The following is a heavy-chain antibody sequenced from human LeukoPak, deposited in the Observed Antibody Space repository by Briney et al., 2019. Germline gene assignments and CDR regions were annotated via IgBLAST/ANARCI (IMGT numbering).Heavy chain of an antibody. J-gene: IGHJ4*02. V-gene: IGHV3-30*18. CDR2: ISYDGSNK. D-gene: IGHD3-10*01. CDR1: GFTFSSYG. Sequence: GRSLRLSCAASGFTFSSYGMHWVRQAPGKGLEWVAVISYDGSNKYYADSVKGRFTISRDNSKNTLYLQMNSLRAEDTAVYYCAKDYYGSGSPYQYFDYWGQGTLVTVSS. CDR3: AKDYYGSGSPYQYFDY.